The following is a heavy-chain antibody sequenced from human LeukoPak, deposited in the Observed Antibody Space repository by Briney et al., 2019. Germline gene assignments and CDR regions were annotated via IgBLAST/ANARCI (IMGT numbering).Heavy chain of an antibody. CDR1: GFTVSSNY. CDR3: ASGGLGARKFYSDPFHF. V-gene: IGHV3-53*01. J-gene: IGHJ4*02. Sequence: GGCVRLSCVASGFTVSSNYMSWVRQAPGKGLEWVSIIYSAGSRYYADSVRGRFTISRDNSQDTVFLQMNSLRAEDTAVYYCASGGLGARKFYSDPFHFWGQGTLVTVSS. D-gene: IGHD3-16*01. CDR2: IYSAGSR.